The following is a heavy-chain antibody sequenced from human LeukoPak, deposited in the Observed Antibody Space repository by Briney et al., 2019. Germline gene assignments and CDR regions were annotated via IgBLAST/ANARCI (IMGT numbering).Heavy chain of an antibody. D-gene: IGHD3-10*01. Sequence: SETLSLTCTVAGGSVIFSAYCCAWLRQPPGKGLEWIATFYSSTSTYYTPSLKRRVTMSIDTSKNQFSVMLSSVTAPYTAVLYCARAYGWHAFDAWGQGTMVAVSS. J-gene: IGHJ3*01. CDR1: GGSVIFSAYC. CDR2: FYSSTST. CDR3: ARAYGWHAFDA. V-gene: IGHV4-39*07.